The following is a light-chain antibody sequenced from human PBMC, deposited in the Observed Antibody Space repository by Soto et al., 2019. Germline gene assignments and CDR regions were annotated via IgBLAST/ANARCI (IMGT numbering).Light chain of an antibody. CDR3: QQYNSYSKT. V-gene: IGKV1-5*03. CDR2: KAS. Sequence: DIDMTQSPSTLSASVGDRVTITCRASQSISSWLAWYQQKPGKAPKLLIYKASSLESGVPSRFSGGGSGTEFTLTISSLQPDDFATYYCQQYNSYSKTFGQGTKV. J-gene: IGKJ1*01. CDR1: QSISSW.